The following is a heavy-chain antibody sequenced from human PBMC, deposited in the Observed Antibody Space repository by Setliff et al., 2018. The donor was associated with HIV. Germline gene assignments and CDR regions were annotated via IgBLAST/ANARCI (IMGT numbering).Heavy chain of an antibody. CDR2: IYYTGST. D-gene: IGHD3-16*01. CDR1: GGSINSYF. J-gene: IGHJ4*02. V-gene: IGHV4-59*01. CDR3: ARTPSRGGFDY. Sequence: SETLSLTCTVSGGSINSYFWSWIRQPPGKGLKWIASIYYTGSTNYNPSLKSRVTISLDTSKNQFSLNVNSVTAADTAVYYCARTPSRGGFDYWGQGTLVTVS.